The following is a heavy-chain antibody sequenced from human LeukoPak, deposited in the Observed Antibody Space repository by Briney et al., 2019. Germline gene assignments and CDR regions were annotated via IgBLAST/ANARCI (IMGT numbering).Heavy chain of an antibody. CDR1: GGSISSYY. Sequence: PSETLSLTCTVSGGSISSYYWSWLRQPAGKGLEWIGRIYTSGSTNYNPSLKSRVTMSVDTSKNQFSLKLSSVTAADTAVYYCAKDRVTYYYDSSGYYSPANDAFDIWGQGTMVTVSS. D-gene: IGHD3-22*01. CDR2: IYTSGST. CDR3: AKDRVTYYYDSSGYYSPANDAFDI. J-gene: IGHJ3*02. V-gene: IGHV4-4*07.